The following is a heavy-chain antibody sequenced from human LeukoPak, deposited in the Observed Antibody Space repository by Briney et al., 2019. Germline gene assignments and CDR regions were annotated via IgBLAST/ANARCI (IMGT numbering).Heavy chain of an antibody. CDR1: GFTFSSYG. CDR3: ARGPGIAAAVGNWFDP. V-gene: IGHV3-33*01. D-gene: IGHD6-13*01. CDR2: IWYDGSNK. Sequence: PGGSLRLSCAASGFTFSSYGMHWVRQAPGKGLEWVAVIWYDGSNKYYADSMKGRFTISRDNSKNTLYLQMNSLRAEDTAVYYCARGPGIAAAVGNWFDPWGQGTLVTVSS. J-gene: IGHJ5*02.